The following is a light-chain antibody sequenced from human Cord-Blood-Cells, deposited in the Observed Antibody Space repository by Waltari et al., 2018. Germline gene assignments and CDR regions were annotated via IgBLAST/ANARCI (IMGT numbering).Light chain of an antibody. J-gene: IGKJ2*01. V-gene: IGKV1-33*01. CDR1: RDISNY. CDR2: DAS. Sequence: DIQMTQSPSSLSASVGDRVTITCQASRDISNYLNWYQQKPGKAPKLLIYDASNLETGVPSRFSGSGSGTDFTFTISSLQPEDIETYYCQQYDNLYTFGQGTKLEIK. CDR3: QQYDNLYT.